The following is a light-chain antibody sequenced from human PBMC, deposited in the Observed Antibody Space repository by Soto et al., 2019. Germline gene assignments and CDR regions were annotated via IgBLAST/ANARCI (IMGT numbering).Light chain of an antibody. J-gene: IGKJ2*01. V-gene: IGKV1-16*02. CDR1: QDILTS. CDR3: QQYARSPYN. CDR2: GAS. Sequence: DIQMTQSPSSLSASVGDRVTITCRASQDILTSLAWFQQKPGKGPKSLIYGASNLHGGVTSKFSGSGSGTDFTLTINGLQPEYIAIYYCQQYARSPYNFGPGTRVEI.